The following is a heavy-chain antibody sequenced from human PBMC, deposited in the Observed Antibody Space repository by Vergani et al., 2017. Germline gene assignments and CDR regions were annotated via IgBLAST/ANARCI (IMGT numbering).Heavy chain of an antibody. CDR3: AKDHSSGYQHSYFDY. D-gene: IGHD3-22*01. CDR2: ISGSGGST. V-gene: IGHV3-23*01. CDR1: GFTFSSYA. Sequence: EVQLLESGGGLVQPGGSLRLSCAASGFTFSSYAMSWVRQAPGKGLEWVSAISGSGGSTYYADSVKGRFTISRDNSKTTLYLQMNSLRAEDTAVYYCAKDHSSGYQHSYFDYWGQGTLVTVAS. J-gene: IGHJ4*02.